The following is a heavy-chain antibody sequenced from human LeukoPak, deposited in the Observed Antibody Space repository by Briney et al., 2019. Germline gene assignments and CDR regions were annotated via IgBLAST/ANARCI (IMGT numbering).Heavy chain of an antibody. CDR2: IYYSGST. J-gene: IGHJ4*02. V-gene: IGHV4-59*08. CDR1: GGSISSYY. D-gene: IGHD5-24*01. Sequence: SETLSLTCTVSGGSISSYYWSWIRQPPGKGLEWIGYIYYSGSTNYNPSLKSRVTISVDTSKNQFSPKLSSVTAADTAVYYCARLTRDGYNTKYYFDYWGQGTLVTVSS. CDR3: ARLTRDGYNTKYYFDY.